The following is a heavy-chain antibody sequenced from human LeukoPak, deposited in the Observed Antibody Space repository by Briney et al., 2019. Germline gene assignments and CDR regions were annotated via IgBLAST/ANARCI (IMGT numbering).Heavy chain of an antibody. CDR3: AADGSGSRLLDY. D-gene: IGHD3-10*01. CDR1: GYTFTGYY. CDR2: INPNSGGT. J-gene: IGHJ4*02. V-gene: IGHV1-2*02. Sequence: ASVKVSCKASGYTFTGYYMPWVRQAPGQGLEWMGWINPNSGGTNYAQKFQGRVTVTRDTSISTAYMELSRLRSDDTAVYYCAADGSGSRLLDYWGQGTLVTVSS.